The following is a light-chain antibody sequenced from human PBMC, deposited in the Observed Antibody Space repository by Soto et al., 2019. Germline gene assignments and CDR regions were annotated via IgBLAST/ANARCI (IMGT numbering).Light chain of an antibody. CDR3: NSYAGDIIRFV. V-gene: IGLV2-14*01. CDR2: EVR. J-gene: IGLJ1*01. Sequence: QSVLTQPASVSGSPGQSITISCSGTSRDIGAYNLVSWYQQPPGKAPKLLIYEVRNRPSGISYRFSGSKSGNTASLTISGLQADDEADYYCNSYAGDIIRFVFGTGTKVTVL. CDR1: SRDIGAYNL.